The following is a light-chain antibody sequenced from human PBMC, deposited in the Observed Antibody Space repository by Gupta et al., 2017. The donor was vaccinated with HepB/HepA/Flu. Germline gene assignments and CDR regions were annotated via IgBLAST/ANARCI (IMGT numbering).Light chain of an antibody. CDR3: QQSYNFPPT. V-gene: IGKV1-39*01. Sequence: DSQMTQSPSSLSASVGDRVTITFRSNQRIYTYLNWYQQKPGKAPNLLIRSASRVKSGVPSRFSGIGSETDFTLTINKLQPEDFATYYCQQSYNFPPTFGHGTKVDIK. CDR1: QRIYTY. J-gene: IGKJ3*01. CDR2: SAS.